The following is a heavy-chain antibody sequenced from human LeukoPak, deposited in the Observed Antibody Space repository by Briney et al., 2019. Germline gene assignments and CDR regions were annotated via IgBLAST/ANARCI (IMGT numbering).Heavy chain of an antibody. CDR2: INQDGSDK. D-gene: IGHD2-2*01. CDR1: GFTFSTYW. V-gene: IGHV3-7*01. J-gene: IGHJ6*03. CDR3: GSSTSPYYYYYYYMDV. Sequence: GGSLRLSCAASGFTFSTYWMTWVRQAPEKGLEWVANINQDGSDKYYADSVKGRSIISRDNTKNTLFLQMNSLRAEDTAVYYCGSSTSPYYYYYYYMDVWGKGTTVTVSS.